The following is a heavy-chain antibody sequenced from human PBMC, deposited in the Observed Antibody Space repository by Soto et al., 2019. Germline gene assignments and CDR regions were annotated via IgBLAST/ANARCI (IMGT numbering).Heavy chain of an antibody. CDR2: ITGSGGST. CDR1: GFTFSTYA. D-gene: IGHD6-19*01. J-gene: IGHJ4*02. Sequence: EVQLLESGGGLVQPGGSLRLSCAASGFTFSTYAMSWVRQASGKGLEWVSAITGSGGSTYYADSVKGRLTICRDSPKNTLKLQSNSLMADGTAVYYCATEDQAGWSGYWRQGTLLTVSS. CDR3: ATEDQAGWSGY. V-gene: IGHV3-23*01.